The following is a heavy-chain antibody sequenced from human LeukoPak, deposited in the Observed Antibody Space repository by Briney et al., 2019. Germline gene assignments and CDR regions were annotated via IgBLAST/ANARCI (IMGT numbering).Heavy chain of an antibody. Sequence: SGPALVKPTQTLTLTCTFSGFSLSTSGMRVGWIRQPPGKALEWLARIDWDDDKFYSTSLKTRLTISKDTSKNQVVLTMTNMDPVDTATYYCARTRATMRGFDYWGQGTLATVSS. CDR1: GFSLSTSGMR. D-gene: IGHD5-12*01. J-gene: IGHJ4*02. CDR2: IDWDDDK. CDR3: ARTRATMRGFDY. V-gene: IGHV2-70*04.